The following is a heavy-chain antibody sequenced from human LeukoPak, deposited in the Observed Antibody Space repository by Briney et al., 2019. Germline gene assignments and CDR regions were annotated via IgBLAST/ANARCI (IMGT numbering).Heavy chain of an antibody. Sequence: PGGSLRLSCAASGFTFSSYWMSWVRQAPGKGLEWVANIKQDGSEKYYVDSVKGRFTISRDNAKNSLYLQMNSLRAEDTAVYYCARNDGDIVVVPAAILWVRYFDYWGQGTLVTVSS. CDR1: GFTFSSYW. CDR2: IKQDGSEK. CDR3: ARNDGDIVVVPAAILWVRYFDY. J-gene: IGHJ4*02. D-gene: IGHD2-2*01. V-gene: IGHV3-7*01.